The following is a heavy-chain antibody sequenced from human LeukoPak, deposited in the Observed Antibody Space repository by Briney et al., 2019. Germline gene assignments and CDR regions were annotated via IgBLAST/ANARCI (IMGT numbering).Heavy chain of an antibody. CDR1: GGSISSGGYY. Sequence: SQTLSLTCTVSGGSISSGGYYWGWIRQPPGKGLEWIGSIYYSGSTYYNPSLKSRVTISVDTSKNQFSLKLSSVTAADTAVYYCARLVGGYDFVKHYFDYWGQGTLVTVSS. CDR2: IYYSGST. CDR3: ARLVGGYDFVKHYFDY. J-gene: IGHJ4*02. V-gene: IGHV4-39*01. D-gene: IGHD5-12*01.